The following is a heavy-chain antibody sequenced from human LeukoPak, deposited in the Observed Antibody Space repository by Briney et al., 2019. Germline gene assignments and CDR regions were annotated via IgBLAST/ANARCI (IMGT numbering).Heavy chain of an antibody. Sequence: SETLSLTCTVSGGSISSSSYSWGWIRQPPGKGLEWLGEIHPSGSTNYNPSLKSRVTMPVDTSENHFSLKLTSVTAADTAVYYCARGTDRSKIGYWGQGTLVTVSS. V-gene: IGHV4-39*02. CDR1: GGSISSSSYS. CDR2: IHPSGST. CDR3: ARGTDRSKIGY. J-gene: IGHJ4*02. D-gene: IGHD3-22*01.